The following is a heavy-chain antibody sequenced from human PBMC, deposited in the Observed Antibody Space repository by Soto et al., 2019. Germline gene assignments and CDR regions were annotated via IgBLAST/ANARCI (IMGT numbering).Heavy chain of an antibody. V-gene: IGHV3-48*01. CDR2: ISSGSSTI. J-gene: IGHJ6*03. Sequence: GGSLRLACAASGFTFSSYSMNWVRQAPGKGLEWVSYISSGSSTIYYADSVKGRFTISRDNAKNSLYLQMDSLRAEDTAVYYATRSAYMDVWGTGTTVTVSS. D-gene: IGHD2-2*01. CDR3: TRSAYMDV. CDR1: GFTFSSYS.